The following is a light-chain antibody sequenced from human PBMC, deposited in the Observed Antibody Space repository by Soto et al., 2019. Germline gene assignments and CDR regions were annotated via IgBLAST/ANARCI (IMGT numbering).Light chain of an antibody. Sequence: EIVMTQSPATLSVSPGERATLSCRASQSVSINLAWYQQKPGQAPRLLIYGASTRATGIPARFSDSGSGTEFTLTISSLQSEDFAVYYCQQYNNWPPTFTFGQGTKLEIK. J-gene: IGKJ2*01. CDR1: QSVSIN. V-gene: IGKV3-15*01. CDR2: GAS. CDR3: QQYNNWPPTFT.